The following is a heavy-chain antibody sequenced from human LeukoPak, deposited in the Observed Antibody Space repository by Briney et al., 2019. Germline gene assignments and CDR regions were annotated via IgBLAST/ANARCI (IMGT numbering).Heavy chain of an antibody. CDR1: GFTFSSYW. D-gene: IGHD1-14*01. J-gene: IGHJ4*02. V-gene: IGHV3-7*01. CDR2: IKQDGSEK. Sequence: GGSLRLSCAASGFTFSSYWMSWVRQAPGKGLEWVASIKQDGSEKYYVDSVKGRFTISRDNAKNSLYLQMNSLRAEDTAVYYCARDIADRIFDYWGQGTLVTVSS. CDR3: ARDIADRIFDY.